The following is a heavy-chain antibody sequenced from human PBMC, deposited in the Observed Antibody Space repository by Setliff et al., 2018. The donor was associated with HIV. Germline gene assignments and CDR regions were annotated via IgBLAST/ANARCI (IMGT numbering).Heavy chain of an antibody. CDR3: VASSSWSCRLNY. V-gene: IGHV4-38-2*01. D-gene: IGHD6-13*01. Sequence: SETLSLTCGVSGYSLTSGYYWGWIRQPPGKGLEWIAWISDSGTTNYNPSLKSRVTLSVDTSKNQFSLSLTSVTAADTGIYYCVASSSWSCRLNYWGQGTQVTVSS. J-gene: IGHJ4*02. CDR2: ISDSGTT. CDR1: GYSLTSGYY.